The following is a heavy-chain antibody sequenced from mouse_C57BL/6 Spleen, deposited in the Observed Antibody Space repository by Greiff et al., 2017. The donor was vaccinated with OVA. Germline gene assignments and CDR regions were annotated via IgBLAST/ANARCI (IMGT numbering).Heavy chain of an antibody. CDR1: GYTFTSYW. D-gene: IGHD2-3*01. CDR2: IDPNSGGN. J-gene: IGHJ1*03. CDR3: ARSAYDGKGNFDV. V-gene: IGHV1-72*01. Sequence: VQLQESGAELVKPGASVKLSCKASGYTFTSYWMHWVKQRPGRGLEWIGRIDPNSGGNKYNEKFKSKATLTVDKPSSTAYMQLSSLTSEDSAVYYCARSAYDGKGNFDVWGTGTTVTVSS.